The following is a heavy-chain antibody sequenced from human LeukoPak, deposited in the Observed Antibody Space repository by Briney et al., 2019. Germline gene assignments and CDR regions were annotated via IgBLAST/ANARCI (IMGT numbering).Heavy chain of an antibody. CDR2: IYYSGST. J-gene: IGHJ5*02. V-gene: IGHV4-59*01. D-gene: IGHD2-21*02. Sequence: SETLSLTCTVSGGSISSYYWSWIRQPPGKGLEWIGYIYYSGSTNYNPSLKSRVTISVVTSKNQFSLKLSSVTAADTAVYYCAAYTYCGGDCYSSWFDPWGQGTLVTVSS. CDR1: GGSISSYY. CDR3: AAYTYCGGDCYSSWFDP.